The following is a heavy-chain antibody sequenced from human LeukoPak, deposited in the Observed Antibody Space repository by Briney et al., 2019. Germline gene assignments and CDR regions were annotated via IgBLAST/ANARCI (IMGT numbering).Heavy chain of an antibody. CDR2: IIPIFGTA. CDR1: GYTFTGYY. CDR3: ARVGYYYDSSGYYYNWFDP. J-gene: IGHJ5*02. Sequence: ASVKVSCKASGYTFTGYYMHWVRQAPGQGLEWMGGIIPIFGTANYAQKFQGRVTITTDESTSTAYMELSSLRSEDTAVYYCARVGYYYDSSGYYYNWFDPWGQGTLVTVSS. D-gene: IGHD3-22*01. V-gene: IGHV1-69*05.